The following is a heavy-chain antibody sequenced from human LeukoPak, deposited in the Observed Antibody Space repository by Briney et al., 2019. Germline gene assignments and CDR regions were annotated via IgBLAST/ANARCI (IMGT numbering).Heavy chain of an antibody. Sequence: ASVKVSCKASGGTFSSYAISWVRQAPGQGLEWMGGIIPIFGTANYAQKFQGRVTITADESTSTAYMELSSLRSGDTAVYYCARDLLRDVVVVAALGYWGQGTLVTVSS. V-gene: IGHV1-69*13. CDR2: IIPIFGTA. CDR1: GGTFSSYA. J-gene: IGHJ4*02. CDR3: ARDLLRDVVVVAALGY. D-gene: IGHD2-15*01.